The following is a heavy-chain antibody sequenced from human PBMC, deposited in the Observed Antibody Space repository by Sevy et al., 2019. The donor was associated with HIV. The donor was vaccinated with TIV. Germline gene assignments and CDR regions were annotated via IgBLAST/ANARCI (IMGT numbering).Heavy chain of an antibody. CDR3: ARAAYYCSTTSCYIDY. V-gene: IGHV3-21*01. D-gene: IGHD2-2*02. J-gene: IGHJ4*02. Sequence: GGSLRLSCAASGFTFSTYTMNWVRQAPGKGLEWVSSISSSSSYIYYADSVKGRFTISRDNANNSLYLQMNSLRVEDTAVYYCARAAYYCSTTSCYIDYWGQGTLVTVSS. CDR2: ISSSSSYI. CDR1: GFTFSTYT.